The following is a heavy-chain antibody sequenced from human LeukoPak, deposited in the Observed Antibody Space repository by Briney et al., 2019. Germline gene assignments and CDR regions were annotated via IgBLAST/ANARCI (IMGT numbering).Heavy chain of an antibody. J-gene: IGHJ4*02. D-gene: IGHD3-22*01. CDR1: GGSISSYY. CDR3: ARQLSYYDNSGYYTDC. Sequence: SETLSLTCTVSGGSISSYYWSWIRQPPGKGLEWIGDVNHSGSTNYNPSLKSRVTISVDTSKNQFSLKLSSVTAADTAVYYCARQLSYYDNSGYYTDCWGQGTLVTVSS. V-gene: IGHV4-34*01. CDR2: VNHSGST.